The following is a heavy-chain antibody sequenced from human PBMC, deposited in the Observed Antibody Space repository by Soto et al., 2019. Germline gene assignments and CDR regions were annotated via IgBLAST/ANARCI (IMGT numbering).Heavy chain of an antibody. CDR1: GFTFSSYA. D-gene: IGHD6-13*01. CDR3: ARDVAAGMLCYYYGMDV. V-gene: IGHV3-30-3*01. Sequence: PGGSLRLSCAASGFTFSSYAMHWVRQAPGKGLEWVAVISYDGSNKYYADSVKGRFTISRDNSKNTLYLQMNSLRAEDTAVYYCARDVAAGMLCYYYGMDVWGQGTTVTVSS. J-gene: IGHJ6*02. CDR2: ISYDGSNK.